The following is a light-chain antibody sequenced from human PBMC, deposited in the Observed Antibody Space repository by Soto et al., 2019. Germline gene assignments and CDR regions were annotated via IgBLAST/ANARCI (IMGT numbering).Light chain of an antibody. V-gene: IGKV1-16*01. J-gene: IGKJ2*01. Sequence: IQMTQSPSSLSASVGDRVTITCRASQDVRNYLAWFQQKPGKAPKSLIYAISFLQSGVPSRFSGSASGTDFTLTISSLQPEDFATYYCQQYFRYPLTFGQGTKLEIK. CDR2: AIS. CDR3: QQYFRYPLT. CDR1: QDVRNY.